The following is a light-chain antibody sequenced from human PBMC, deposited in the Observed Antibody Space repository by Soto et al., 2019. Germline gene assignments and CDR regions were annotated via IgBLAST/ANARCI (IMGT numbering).Light chain of an antibody. V-gene: IGKV1-39*01. CDR2: SAS. CDR3: QQSYSVPRT. Sequence: DIQMTQSPSSLSASVGDRVTITCRASQSISNYLNWFQQKPGKAPKLLIYSASSLYGGVPSRFSGSGSGTDFALTISSLQPEDFATYYCQQSYSVPRTFGLGTKVEIK. J-gene: IGKJ1*01. CDR1: QSISNY.